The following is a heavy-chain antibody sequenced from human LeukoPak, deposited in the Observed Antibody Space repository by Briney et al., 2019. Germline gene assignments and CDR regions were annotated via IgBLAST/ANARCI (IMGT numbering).Heavy chain of an antibody. CDR3: ARGSVVTVGRRYFDY. D-gene: IGHD2-2*01. V-gene: IGHV1-18*01. Sequence: GASVKVSCKASGYTFTSYGISWVRQAPGQGLEWMGWISVYNGNINYAQKLQGRVTMTTDTSTSTAYMELRSLRSDDTAVYYCARGSVVTVGRRYFDYWGQGTLVTVSS. J-gene: IGHJ4*02. CDR1: GYTFTSYG. CDR2: ISVYNGNI.